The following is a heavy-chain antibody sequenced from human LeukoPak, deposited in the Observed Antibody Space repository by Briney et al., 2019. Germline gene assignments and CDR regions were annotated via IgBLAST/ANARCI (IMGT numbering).Heavy chain of an antibody. D-gene: IGHD3-22*01. CDR3: AKDSSGYYWFDP. J-gene: IGHJ5*02. Sequence: SETLSLTCTVSGGSISSSSYSWGWIRQPPGKGLEWIGSIYYSGSTYYNPSLKSRVTISVDTSKNQFSLKLSSVTAADTAVYYCAKDSSGYYWFDPWGQGTLVTVSS. CDR1: GGSISSSSYS. CDR2: IYYSGST. V-gene: IGHV4-39*02.